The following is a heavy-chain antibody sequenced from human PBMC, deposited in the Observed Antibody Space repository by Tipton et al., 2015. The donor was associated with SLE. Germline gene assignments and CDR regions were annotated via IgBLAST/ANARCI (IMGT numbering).Heavy chain of an antibody. CDR1: GGSISGTYY. CDR2: IHTSGST. CDR3: VRHFSTVIQGPLYFDY. D-gene: IGHD2/OR15-2a*01. V-gene: IGHV4-61*02. J-gene: IGHJ4*02. Sequence: TLSLTCAVYGGSISGTYYWNWIRQSAGKGLEWIGRIHTSGSTNYNPSLKSRVTISLDTSKNQFSLNLRSVTAADTAVYYCVRHFSTVIQGPLYFDYWGQGTLVTVSS.